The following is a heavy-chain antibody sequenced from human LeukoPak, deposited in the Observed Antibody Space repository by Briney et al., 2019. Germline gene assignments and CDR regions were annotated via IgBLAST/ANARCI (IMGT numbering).Heavy chain of an antibody. CDR1: GFTVSSNY. Sequence: GGSLRLSCAASGFTVSSNYMSWVRQAPGKGLEWVSVIYSGGSTYYADSVKGRFTISRDNSKNTLYLQMNSLRAEDTAVYYCARDQTSSPKRIAARGGFDYWGQGTLVTVSS. CDR3: ARDQTSSPKRIAARGGFDY. V-gene: IGHV3-53*01. D-gene: IGHD6-6*01. J-gene: IGHJ4*02. CDR2: IYSGGST.